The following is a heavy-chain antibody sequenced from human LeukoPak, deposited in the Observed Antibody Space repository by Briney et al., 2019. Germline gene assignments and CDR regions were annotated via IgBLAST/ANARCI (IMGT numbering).Heavy chain of an antibody. J-gene: IGHJ4*02. D-gene: IGHD3-10*01. CDR3: ARDPGQYYYGSGSYSDY. Sequence: ASVKVSCKASGGTFSSYAISWVRQAPGQGLEWMGRIIPILGIANYAQKLQGRVTMTTDTSTSTAYMELRSLRSDDTAVYYCARDPGQYYYGSGSYSDYWGQGTLVTVSS. CDR2: IIPILGIA. V-gene: IGHV1-69*04. CDR1: GGTFSSYA.